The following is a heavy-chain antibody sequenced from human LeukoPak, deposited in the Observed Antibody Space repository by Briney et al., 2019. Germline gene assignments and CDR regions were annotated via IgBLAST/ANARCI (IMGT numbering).Heavy chain of an antibody. D-gene: IGHD1-1*01. CDR3: ARGKYDNFDY. CDR1: GYIFTSYY. J-gene: IGHJ4*02. Sequence: ASVKVSCKASGYIFTSYYMHWVRQAPGQGLEWMGIINPGGGGTSYAQMFQGRVTMTRDMSTSTVYTELNSLRSEDTAVYYCARGKYDNFDYWGQGTLVTVSS. CDR2: INPGGGGT. V-gene: IGHV1-46*01.